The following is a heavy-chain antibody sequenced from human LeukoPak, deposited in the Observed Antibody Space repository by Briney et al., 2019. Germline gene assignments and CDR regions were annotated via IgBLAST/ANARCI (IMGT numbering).Heavy chain of an antibody. V-gene: IGHV4-39*01. CDR3: ARMPGYCSSTSCYLFGMDV. CDR2: IYYSGST. Sequence: SETLSLTCTVSGGSISSSSYYWGWIRQPPGKGLEWIGSIYYSGSTYYNPSPKSRVTISVDTSKNQFSLKVSSVTAADTAVYYCARMPGYCSSTSCYLFGMDVWGQGTTVTVSS. CDR1: GGSISSSSYY. D-gene: IGHD2-2*01. J-gene: IGHJ6*02.